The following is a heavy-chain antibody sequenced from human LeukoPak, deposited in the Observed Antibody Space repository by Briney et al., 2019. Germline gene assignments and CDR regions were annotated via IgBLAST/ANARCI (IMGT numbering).Heavy chain of an antibody. Sequence: SETLSLTCTVSGGSISSGSYYWSWIRQPAGKGLEWIGRIYTSGSTNYNPSLKSRVTISVDTSKNQFSLKLSSVTAADTAVYYCARAGACSSTSCYREGWFDPWGQGTLVTVSS. D-gene: IGHD2-2*01. J-gene: IGHJ5*02. V-gene: IGHV4-61*02. CDR1: GGSISSGSYY. CDR2: IYTSGST. CDR3: ARAGACSSTSCYREGWFDP.